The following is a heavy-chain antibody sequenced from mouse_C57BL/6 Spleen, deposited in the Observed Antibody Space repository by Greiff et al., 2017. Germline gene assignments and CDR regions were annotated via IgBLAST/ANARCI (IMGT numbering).Heavy chain of an antibody. V-gene: IGHV1-82*01. J-gene: IGHJ2*01. CDR2: IYPGDGDT. Sequence: VQLQQSGPELVKPGASVKISCKASGYAFSSSWMNWVKQRPGKGLEWIGRIYPGDGDTNYNGKFKGKATLTADKSSSTAYMQLSSLTSEDSAVYFCARRDYDGSLDYWGQGTTLTVSS. CDR3: ARRDYDGSLDY. D-gene: IGHD2-3*01. CDR1: GYAFSSSW.